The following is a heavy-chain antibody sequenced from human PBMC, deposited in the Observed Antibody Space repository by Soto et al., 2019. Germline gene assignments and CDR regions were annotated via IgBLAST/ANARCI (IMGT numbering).Heavy chain of an antibody. D-gene: IGHD3-22*01. CDR2: ISAGGSDI. CDR3: ASLPQGYYDRSGRLVGY. Sequence: QVQLVESGGGLVKPGVSLRLSCASSGFTFSDYYMSWIRQAPGKGLEWVAYISAGGSDIYYGASVKGRFTVSRDNTKKSLYLQMSNLLADDTAIYSCASLPQGYYDRSGRLVGYWGHGTLVTVSS. CDR1: GFTFSDYY. J-gene: IGHJ4*01. V-gene: IGHV3-11*01.